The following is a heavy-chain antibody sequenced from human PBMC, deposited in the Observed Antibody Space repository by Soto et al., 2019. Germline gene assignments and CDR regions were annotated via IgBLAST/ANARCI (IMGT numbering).Heavy chain of an antibody. CDR1: GFTFSSYG. Sequence: GSLRLSCAASGFTFSSYGMHWVRQATGKGLEWVAVISYDGSNKYYADSVKGRFTISRDNSKNTLYLQMNSLRAEGTAVYYCAKDLPNGDSSGWYILEDYYFDYWGQGTLVTVSS. J-gene: IGHJ4*02. CDR2: ISYDGSNK. D-gene: IGHD6-19*01. CDR3: AKDLPNGDSSGWYILEDYYFDY. V-gene: IGHV3-30*18.